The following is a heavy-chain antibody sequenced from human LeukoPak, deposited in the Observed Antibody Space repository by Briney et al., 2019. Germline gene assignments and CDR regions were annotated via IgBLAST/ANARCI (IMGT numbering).Heavy chain of an antibody. CDR3: ARDASMVRGVIYMDV. CDR2: IFHSGNS. J-gene: IGHJ6*03. Sequence: SETLSLTCTVSGYSMSSGYYWGWIRQPPGKGLQWIGSIFHSGNSYYNPSLKSRVTISVDTSKNQFSLKLSSVTAADTAVYYCARDASMVRGVIYMDVWGKGTTVTVSS. V-gene: IGHV4-38-2*02. D-gene: IGHD3-10*01. CDR1: GYSMSSGYY.